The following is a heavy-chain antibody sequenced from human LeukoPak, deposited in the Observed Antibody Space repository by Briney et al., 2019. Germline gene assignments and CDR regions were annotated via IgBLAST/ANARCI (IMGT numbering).Heavy chain of an antibody. CDR1: GGSISSSSYY. CDR2: IYYSGST. J-gene: IGHJ4*02. CDR3: ARRGPTSSWIVGATPYYFDY. V-gene: IGHV4-39*07. Sequence: PSETLSLTCTVSGGSISSSSYYWGWIRQPPGKGLEWIGSIYYSGSTYYNPSLKSRVTISVDTSKHQSSLKLSSVTAADTAVYYCARRGPTSSWIVGATPYYFDYWGQGTLVTVSS. D-gene: IGHD1-26*01.